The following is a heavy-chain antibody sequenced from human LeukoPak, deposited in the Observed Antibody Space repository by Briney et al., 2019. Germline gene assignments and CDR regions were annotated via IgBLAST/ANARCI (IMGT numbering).Heavy chain of an antibody. CDR2: ISGSGGST. J-gene: IGHJ4*02. V-gene: IGHV3-23*01. D-gene: IGHD3-10*01. CDR1: GFTFSSYA. Sequence: PGGSLRLSCAASGFTFSSYAMSWVRQAPGKGLEWVSAISGSGGSTYYADSVKGRFTISRDNSKNTLYLQMNSLRAEDTAVYYCAKGKPLWLGPMGVYFDYWGQGTLVTVSS. CDR3: AKGKPLWLGPMGVYFDY.